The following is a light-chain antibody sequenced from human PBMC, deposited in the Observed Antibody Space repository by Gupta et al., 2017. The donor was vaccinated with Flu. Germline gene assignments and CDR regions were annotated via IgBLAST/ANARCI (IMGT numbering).Light chain of an antibody. V-gene: IGKV3-11*01. CDR1: QNINSY. CDR3: HQRSNWQT. Sequence: EVVLTQSPATLSLPPGERATLSCRASQNINSYVAWYQQKPGQAPRLLIYDASHRAAGIPARFSGSWSGTDFTLTISSLEPEDFAVYYCHQRSNWQTFGQGTKVEIK. CDR2: DAS. J-gene: IGKJ1*01.